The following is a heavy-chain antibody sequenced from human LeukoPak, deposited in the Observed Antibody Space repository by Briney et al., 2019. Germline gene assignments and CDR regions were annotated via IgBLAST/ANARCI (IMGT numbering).Heavy chain of an antibody. V-gene: IGHV3-48*03. CDR1: GFPFSIFE. J-gene: IGHJ4*02. D-gene: IGHD6-19*01. Sequence: GGSLRLSCAVSGFPFSIFEMNWVRQAPGKGLEWVSNIGSSGTTIYYADSVKGRFSISRDNAKNSLYLQMNSLRVEDTAVYYCALLAVASDFDYWGQGALVIVSS. CDR2: IGSSGTTI. CDR3: ALLAVASDFDY.